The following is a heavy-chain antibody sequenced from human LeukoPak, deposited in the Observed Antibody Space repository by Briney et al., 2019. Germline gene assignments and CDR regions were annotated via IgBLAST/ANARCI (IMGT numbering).Heavy chain of an antibody. CDR2: INPNSGGT. CDR1: GYTFTGYY. J-gene: IGHJ4*02. D-gene: IGHD1-26*01. Sequence: ASVKVSCMASGYTFTGYYMHWVRQAPGQGLEWMGWINPNSGGTNYAQKFQGRVSMTADTSTSTAYMELRSLRSDDTAVYYCARSGRGTYYYFDLWGQGTLVTVSS. V-gene: IGHV1-2*02. CDR3: ARSGRGTYYYFDL.